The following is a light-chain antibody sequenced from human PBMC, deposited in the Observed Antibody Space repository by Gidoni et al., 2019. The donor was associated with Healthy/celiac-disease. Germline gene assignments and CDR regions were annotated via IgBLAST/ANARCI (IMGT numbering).Light chain of an antibody. V-gene: IGKV3-11*01. CDR2: DAS. CDR1: QSVGSY. CDR3: QQRSNWLT. J-gene: IGKJ4*01. Sequence: EIVLTQSPATLSLSPGERATLSCRASQSVGSYLAWYKHKPGQAPRLLIYDASNRATGIPARFSGSGSGTDLTLTISSLKPEDFAVYYCQQRSNWLTFGGGTKVEIK.